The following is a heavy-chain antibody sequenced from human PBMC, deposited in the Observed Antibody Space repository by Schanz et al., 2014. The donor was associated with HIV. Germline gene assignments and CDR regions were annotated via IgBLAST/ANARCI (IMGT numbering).Heavy chain of an antibody. V-gene: IGHV4-31*03. Sequence: QVQLQESGPGLVKPSQTLSLTCTVSGGSISSGGHYWSWIRQHPGKGLEWIGYIYYSGSTYYNPSLKSRVTISVDTSKRQFSLKLSSVTAADTAVYYCARADYYGSGSYYKNYYYGMDVWGQGTTVTVSS. CDR1: GGSISSGGHY. CDR2: IYYSGST. CDR3: ARADYYGSGSYYKNYYYGMDV. D-gene: IGHD3-10*01. J-gene: IGHJ6*02.